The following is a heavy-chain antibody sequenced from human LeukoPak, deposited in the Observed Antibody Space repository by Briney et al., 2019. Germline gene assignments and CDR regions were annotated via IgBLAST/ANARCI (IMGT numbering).Heavy chain of an antibody. CDR2: ISAYNGNT. J-gene: IGHJ4*02. Sequence: ASVKVSCKASGYTFTSYGISWVRQAPGQGLEWMGWISAYNGNTNYAQKLQGRVTMTTDTSTSTAYMELRSLRSEDTAVYYCARDSGDYPPTRPHYFDYWGQGTLVTVSS. CDR1: GYTFTSYG. CDR3: ARDSGDYPPTRPHYFDY. V-gene: IGHV1-18*01. D-gene: IGHD3-10*01.